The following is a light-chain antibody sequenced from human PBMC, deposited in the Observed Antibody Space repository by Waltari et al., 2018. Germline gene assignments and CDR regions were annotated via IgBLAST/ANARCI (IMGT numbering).Light chain of an antibody. Sequence: IQMTQSPSSLSASVGARVTITCRSSQTINNYLNWYQQKPGKAPKLVIFAASSLHSGVPSRFSGGGSGTAFTLTISSLQPEDFASYYCQQSYITPWTFGQGTKVEIK. V-gene: IGKV1-39*01. CDR2: AAS. CDR1: QTINNY. CDR3: QQSYITPWT. J-gene: IGKJ1*01.